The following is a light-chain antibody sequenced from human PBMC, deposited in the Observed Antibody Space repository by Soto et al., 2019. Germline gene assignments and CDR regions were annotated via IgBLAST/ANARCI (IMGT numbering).Light chain of an antibody. Sequence: QSVLTQPPSASGTPGQRVTISCSGGSSNIGINTVNWYQQLPGTAPKVLIYTDNERPSGVPDRFSGSKSGTSASLAISGLQSEDEADYYCASWDVSLTAWVFGGGTKVTVL. CDR2: TDN. V-gene: IGLV1-44*01. CDR1: SSNIGINT. J-gene: IGLJ3*02. CDR3: ASWDVSLTAWV.